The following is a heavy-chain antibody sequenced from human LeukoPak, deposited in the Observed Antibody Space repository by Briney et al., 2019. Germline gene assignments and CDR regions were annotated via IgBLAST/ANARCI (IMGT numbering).Heavy chain of an antibody. CDR1: RFTFSSYW. Sequence: PGGSLRLSCAASRFTFSSYWMTWVRQAPGKGLEWVANIKQDGSEKYYVDSVKGRFTISRDNAKSSLYLQMNSLRVEDTAVYYCARAPRGGSYRYYYYYMDVWGKGTTVTISS. CDR2: IKQDGSEK. D-gene: IGHD1-26*01. V-gene: IGHV3-7*01. J-gene: IGHJ6*03. CDR3: ARAPRGGSYRYYYYYMDV.